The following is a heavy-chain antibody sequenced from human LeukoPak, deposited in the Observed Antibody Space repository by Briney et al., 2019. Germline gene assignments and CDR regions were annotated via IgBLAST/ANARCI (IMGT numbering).Heavy chain of an antibody. D-gene: IGHD4-17*01. CDR3: AKDSNDYGDYNYFDF. CDR2: VWHDGSKT. J-gene: IGHJ4*02. Sequence: GGSLRLSCAASGFTFSTCHIHWVRQAPGKGLEWVALVWHDGSKTYYADSVKGRLTVSRDNSKNTLYLQMNSLRAEDTAVYYCAKDSNDYGDYNYFDFWGQGTLVTVSS. CDR1: GFTFSTCH. V-gene: IGHV3-33*06.